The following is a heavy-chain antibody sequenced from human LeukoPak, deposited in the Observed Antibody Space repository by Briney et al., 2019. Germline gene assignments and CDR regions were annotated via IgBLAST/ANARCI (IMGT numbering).Heavy chain of an antibody. CDR1: GYTFTGYY. J-gene: IGHJ3*02. CDR3: ASASFDSSGPDAFDI. D-gene: IGHD3-22*01. V-gene: IGHV1-69*01. Sequence: SVKVSCKASGYTFTGYYMHWVRQAPGQGLEWMGGIIPIFGTANYAQKFQGRVTITADESTSTAYMELSSLRSEDTAVYYCASASFDSSGPDAFDIWGQGTMVTVSS. CDR2: IIPIFGTA.